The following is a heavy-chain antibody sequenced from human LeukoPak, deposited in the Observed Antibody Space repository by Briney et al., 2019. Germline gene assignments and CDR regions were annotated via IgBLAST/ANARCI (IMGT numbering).Heavy chain of an antibody. CDR3: ARDGSYYSDVDY. V-gene: IGHV4-39*02. D-gene: IGHD1-26*01. J-gene: IGHJ4*02. CDR2: IYYSGST. Sequence: PSETLSLTCTVSGGSISSSSYYWGWIRQPPGKGLEWIGSIYYSGSTYYNPSLKSRVTISVDTSKNQFSLKLSSVTAADTAVYCCARDGSYYSDVDYWGQGTLVTVSS. CDR1: GGSISSSSYY.